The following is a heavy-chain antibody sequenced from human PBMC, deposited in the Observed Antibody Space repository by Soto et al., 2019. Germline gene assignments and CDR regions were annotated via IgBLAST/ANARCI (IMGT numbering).Heavy chain of an antibody. CDR1: GYTFTSYW. J-gene: IGHJ4*02. V-gene: IGHV5-51*01. CDR3: ATSSYDYVWGSYRSAFDY. D-gene: IGHD3-16*02. Sequence: LKISCKASGYTFTSYWIGWVRQMPGKGLEWMGIIYPSNSETRFSPSFQGQVTLSADKSIFTAYLQWSSLKASDTAMYYCATSSYDYVWGSYRSAFDYWGQGTLVTVSS. CDR2: IYPSNSET.